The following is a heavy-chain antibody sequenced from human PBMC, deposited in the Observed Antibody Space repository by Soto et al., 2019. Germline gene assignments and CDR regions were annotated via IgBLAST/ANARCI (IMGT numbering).Heavy chain of an antibody. V-gene: IGHV3-33*08. CDR1: GFTFSSYG. Sequence: PGGSLRLSCAASGFTFSSYGMHWVRQAPGTGLEWVAGVDDDGSNKNYAGSVKGRFSVSRDNAKNTVSLQMNNLRAEDTAVYYCAGASGWKFDYWGLGVLVTVSS. D-gene: IGHD1-1*01. CDR3: AGASGWKFDY. CDR2: VDDDGSNK. J-gene: IGHJ4*02.